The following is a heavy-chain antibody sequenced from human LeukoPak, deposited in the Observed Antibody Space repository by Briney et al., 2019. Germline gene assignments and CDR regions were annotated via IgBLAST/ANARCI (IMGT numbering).Heavy chain of an antibody. CDR2: ISSSGEST. V-gene: IGHV3-23*01. CDR3: AKDYSGSGGYYDNPFDY. CDR1: GFTFSSYA. Sequence: GGSLRLSCVASGFTFSSYAMSWVRQAPGKGLEWVSGISSSGESTWYADSVKGRFTVSRDNSKNTLFMQMSSLRADDTAVYYCAKDYSGSGGYYDNPFDYWGQGTLVTVSS. D-gene: IGHD3-10*01. J-gene: IGHJ4*02.